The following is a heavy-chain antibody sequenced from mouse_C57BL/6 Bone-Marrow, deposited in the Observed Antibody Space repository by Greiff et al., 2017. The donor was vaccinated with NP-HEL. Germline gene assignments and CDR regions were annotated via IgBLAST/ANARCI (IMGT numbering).Heavy chain of an antibody. CDR2: IYPRSGNT. D-gene: IGHD2-3*01. V-gene: IGHV1-81*01. J-gene: IGHJ1*03. Sequence: VQLQQSGAELARPGASVKLSCTASGYTFTSYGISWVKQRPGQGLEWIGEIYPRSGNTYYNEKFKGKATLTADKSSSTAYMELRSLTSEDSAVYFCAGWLLPFWYFDVWGTGTTVTVSA. CDR3: AGWLLPFWYFDV. CDR1: GYTFTSYG.